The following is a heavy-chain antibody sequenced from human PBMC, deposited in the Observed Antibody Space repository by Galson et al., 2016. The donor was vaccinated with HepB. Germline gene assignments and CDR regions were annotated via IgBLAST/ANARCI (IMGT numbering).Heavy chain of an antibody. CDR3: ARARRGGVSLDF. J-gene: IGHJ4*02. CDR2: INHTGST. Sequence: SETLSLTCAVYGGSFSNYYWSWIRQPPGKGLEWIGEINHTGSTNYNPSLKSRSTITVTTSKSQFTLNLTSVTVADAAVYSCARARRGGVSLDFWGQGTLVTVSS. V-gene: IGHV4-34*01. CDR1: GGSFSNYY. D-gene: IGHD5/OR15-5a*01.